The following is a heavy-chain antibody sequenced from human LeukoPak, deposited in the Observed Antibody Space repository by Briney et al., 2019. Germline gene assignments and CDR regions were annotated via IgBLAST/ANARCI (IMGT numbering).Heavy chain of an antibody. J-gene: IGHJ4*02. D-gene: IGHD6-19*01. CDR2: INHSGST. V-gene: IGHV4-34*01. CDR1: GGSFSGYY. CDR3: ARVHSSGWFFDY. Sequence: SETLSLTCAVYGGSFSGYYWSWIRQPPGKGLEWIGEINHSGSTNYNPSLKSRVTMSVDTSKNQFSLKLSSVTAADTAVYYCARVHSSGWFFDYWGQGTLVTVSS.